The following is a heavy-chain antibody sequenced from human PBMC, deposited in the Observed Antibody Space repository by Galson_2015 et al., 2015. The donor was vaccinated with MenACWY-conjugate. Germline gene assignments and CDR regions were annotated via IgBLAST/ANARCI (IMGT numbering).Heavy chain of an antibody. CDR1: GFSFSKYD. V-gene: IGHV3-48*04. D-gene: IGHD3-10*01. CDR2: ISSGTNTI. J-gene: IGHJ6*02. CDR3: ASRSPSGWYGMDV. Sequence: SLRLSCAASGFSFSKYDMNWVRQAPGKGLEWISYISSGTNTIYYADSVKGRFTISRDNAKDSLYLQMNSLSAKDTAVYYCASRSPSGWYGMDVWGLGTTVTVSS.